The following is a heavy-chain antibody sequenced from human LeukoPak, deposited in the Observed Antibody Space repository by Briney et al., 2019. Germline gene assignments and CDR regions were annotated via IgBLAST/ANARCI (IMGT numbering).Heavy chain of an antibody. CDR2: INPNSGGT. V-gene: IGHV1-2*02. CDR1: GYTFIGNG. Sequence: ASVKVSCKASGYTFIGNGITWVRQAPGQGLEWMGWINPNSGGTNYAQKFQGRVTMTRDTSISTAYMELSRLRSDDTAVYYCARGGPFAEPFDPWGQGTLATVSS. D-gene: IGHD1-14*01. J-gene: IGHJ5*02. CDR3: ARGGPFAEPFDP.